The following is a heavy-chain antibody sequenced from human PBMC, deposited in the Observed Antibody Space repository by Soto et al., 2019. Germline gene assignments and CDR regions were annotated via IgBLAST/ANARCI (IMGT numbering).Heavy chain of an antibody. V-gene: IGHV1-18*04. CDR1: GYTFTNYP. D-gene: IGHD1-26*01. J-gene: IGHJ4*02. CDR3: AREAGSGSFYPEDY. Sequence: QVHLVQSGAEVKKPGASVKVSCKTSGYTFTNYPITWVRQAPGQRLEWMAWISPYNGDTIYAQKIQGRLTVTTDTSTSTVYMELRSLRSDDTAVYFCAREAGSGSFYPEDYWGQGTLVTVSS. CDR2: ISPYNGDT.